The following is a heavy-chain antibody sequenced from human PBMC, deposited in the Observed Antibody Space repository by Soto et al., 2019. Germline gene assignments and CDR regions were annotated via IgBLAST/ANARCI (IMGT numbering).Heavy chain of an antibody. CDR1: GGSISSGDYY. D-gene: IGHD6-19*01. V-gene: IGHV4-30-4*01. Sequence: SETLSLTCTVSGGSISSGDYYWSWIRQPPGKGLEWIGYIYHSGSTSYNPSLKSRVSISLDMSNSQCTLNLRSVTAADTAVYYCAGMPYTSGLRFDPWGPGTLVTVSS. CDR3: AGMPYTSGLRFDP. J-gene: IGHJ5*02. CDR2: IYHSGST.